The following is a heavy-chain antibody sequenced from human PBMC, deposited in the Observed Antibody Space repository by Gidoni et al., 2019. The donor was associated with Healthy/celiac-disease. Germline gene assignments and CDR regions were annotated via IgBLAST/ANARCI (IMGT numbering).Heavy chain of an antibody. D-gene: IGHD3-22*01. J-gene: IGHJ3*02. Sequence: QVQLVESGGGVVQPGRSLRLSCAASGFTFRSSGMHWVRQAPGKGLEWVAVISYDGSKKYYADSVKGRFTISRDNSKNTLYLQMNSLRAEDTAVYYCAKGTAYYYDSSGYYYPENIWGQGTMVTVSS. V-gene: IGHV3-30*18. CDR1: GFTFRSSG. CDR3: AKGTAYYYDSSGYYYPENI. CDR2: ISYDGSKK.